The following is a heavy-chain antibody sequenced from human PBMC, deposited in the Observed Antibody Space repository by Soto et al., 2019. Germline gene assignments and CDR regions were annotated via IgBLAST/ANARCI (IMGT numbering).Heavy chain of an antibody. V-gene: IGHV3-30-3*01. CDR1: GFTFSSYA. Sequence: QVQLVESGGGVVQPGRSLRLSCAASGFTFSSYAMHWVRQAPGKGLEWVAVISYDGSNKYYADSVKGRFTISRDNSKNTLYLQMNSLRAEDTAVYYCARGYYCISTSCYPYYYGMDVWGQGTTVTVSS. J-gene: IGHJ6*02. CDR2: ISYDGSNK. D-gene: IGHD2-2*01. CDR3: ARGYYCISTSCYPYYYGMDV.